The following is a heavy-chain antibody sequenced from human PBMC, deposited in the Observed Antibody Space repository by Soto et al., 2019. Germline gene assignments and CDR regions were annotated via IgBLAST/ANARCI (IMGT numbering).Heavy chain of an antibody. CDR3: ASQPPISCGGSERGYYYYYYGMDV. CDR1: GGTFSRYA. CDR2: IIPIFGTA. J-gene: IGHJ6*02. D-gene: IGHD2-15*01. Sequence: QVQLVQSGAEVKKPGSSVKVSCKASGGTFSRYAISWVRQAPGQGLEWMGGIIPIFGTADYAQKFQGRVTFTADEATSTAYMELSRLRSEDTAVYYCASQPPISCGGSERGYYYYYYGMDVWGQGTTVTVSS. V-gene: IGHV1-69*12.